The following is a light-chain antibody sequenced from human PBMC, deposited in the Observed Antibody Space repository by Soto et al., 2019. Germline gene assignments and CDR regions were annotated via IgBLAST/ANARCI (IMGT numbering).Light chain of an antibody. CDR2: GAS. CDR1: QSFSSN. Sequence: EIVMTQSASTLSVSPGERATLSWRASQSFSSNLAWYQQKTGQAPRLLIYGASTRATGIPARFSGSGSGTEFNLTISSLQSEDFATYYCQQLNSNPLTFGGGTKVDIK. J-gene: IGKJ4*01. V-gene: IGKV3-15*01. CDR3: QQLNSNPLT.